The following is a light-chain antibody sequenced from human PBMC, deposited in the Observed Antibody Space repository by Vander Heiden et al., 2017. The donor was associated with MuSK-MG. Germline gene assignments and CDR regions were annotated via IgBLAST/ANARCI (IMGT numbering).Light chain of an antibody. V-gene: IGLV3-21*02. CDR2: DDR. Sequence: SSVLTPPPSVSVAPGQTARITGGGNNIGSKSVHWYQQKAGQAPVLVVYDDRDRNSGIPERFSGANSGNTATMTTSRVEAGDEADYYCQAGDRSSDHCVFGTGTKLTVL. CDR1: NIGSKS. CDR3: QAGDRSSDHCV. J-gene: IGLJ1*01.